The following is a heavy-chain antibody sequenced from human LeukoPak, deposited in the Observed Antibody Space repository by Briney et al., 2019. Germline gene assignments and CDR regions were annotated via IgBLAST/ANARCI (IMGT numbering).Heavy chain of an antibody. J-gene: IGHJ4*02. CDR3: ANLDDY. V-gene: IGHV3-30*02. Sequence: PGGSLRLSCAASGFTFSSYAMSWVRQAPGKGLEWVTFIRYDGSDKYYADSVKGRFSISRDNPKKQLYLQMNSLRSEDSAVYYCANLDDYWGQGTLVTVSS. CDR2: IRYDGSDK. CDR1: GFTFSSYA. D-gene: IGHD1-1*01.